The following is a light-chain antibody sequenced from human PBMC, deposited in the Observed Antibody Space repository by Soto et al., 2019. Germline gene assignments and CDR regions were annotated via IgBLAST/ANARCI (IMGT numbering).Light chain of an antibody. V-gene: IGKV1-39*01. CDR1: QSISNY. J-gene: IGKJ1*01. CDR3: QQSFSSSWT. Sequence: DIQMTQSPASLSASIGDRVIITCRASQSISNYLNWYQHKPGRAPKFLIYAASSLQSGVPPRFSGSGSGTDFTLTISSLQREDFATYFCQQSFSSSWTFGQGTKVDIK. CDR2: AAS.